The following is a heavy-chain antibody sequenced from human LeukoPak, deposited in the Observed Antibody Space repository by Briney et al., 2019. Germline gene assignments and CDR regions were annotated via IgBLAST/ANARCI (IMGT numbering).Heavy chain of an antibody. CDR3: ARGSSYYYGSGSHAKYYFDY. CDR1: GGSFSGYY. J-gene: IGHJ4*02. CDR2: INHSGST. Sequence: SETLSLTCAVYGGSFSGYYWSWIRQPPGKGLEWIGEINHSGSTNYNPSLKSRVTISVDTSKNQLSLKLSSVTAADTAVYYCARGSSYYYGSGSHAKYYFDYWGQGTLVTVSS. V-gene: IGHV4-34*01. D-gene: IGHD3-10*01.